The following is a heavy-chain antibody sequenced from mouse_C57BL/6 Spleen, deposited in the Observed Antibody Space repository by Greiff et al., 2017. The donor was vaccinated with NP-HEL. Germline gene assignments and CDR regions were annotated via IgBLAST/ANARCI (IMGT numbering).Heavy chain of an antibody. Sequence: VQLQQPGAELVKPGASVKLSCKASGYTFTSYWMHWVKQRPGQGLEWIGMIHPNSGSTNYNEKFKSKATLTVDKSSSTAYMQLSSLTSEDSAVYYCARSGGYYYGSSYVHWYFDVWGTGTTVTVSS. CDR3: ARSGGYYYGSSYVHWYFDV. D-gene: IGHD1-1*01. CDR1: GYTFTSYW. CDR2: IHPNSGST. V-gene: IGHV1-64*01. J-gene: IGHJ1*03.